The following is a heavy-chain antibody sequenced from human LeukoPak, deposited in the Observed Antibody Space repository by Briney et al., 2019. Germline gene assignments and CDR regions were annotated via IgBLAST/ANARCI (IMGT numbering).Heavy chain of an antibody. CDR3: ARFDYSYGSAYYFDY. D-gene: IGHD5-18*01. Sequence: ASVKVSCKASGYTFTGYYMHWVRQAPGQGLEWMGWINPNSGGINYAQKFQGRVTMTRDTSISTAYMELSSLRSEDTAVYYCARFDYSYGSAYYFDYWGQGTLVTVSS. J-gene: IGHJ4*02. CDR2: INPNSGGI. CDR1: GYTFTGYY. V-gene: IGHV1-2*02.